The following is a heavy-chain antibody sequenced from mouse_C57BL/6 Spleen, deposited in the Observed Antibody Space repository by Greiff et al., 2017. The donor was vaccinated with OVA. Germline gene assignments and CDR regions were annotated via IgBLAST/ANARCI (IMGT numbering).Heavy chain of an antibody. CDR2: IYPRDGST. Sequence: VQLQQSGPELVKPGASVKLSCKASGYTFTSYDINWVKQRPGQGLEWIGWIYPRDGSTKYNEKFKGKATLTVDTSSSTAYMELHSLTSEDSAVYFCERDITTVVAEDWYFDVWGKGTTVTVSA. J-gene: IGHJ1*03. CDR3: ERDITTVVAEDWYFDV. D-gene: IGHD1-1*01. CDR1: GYTFTSYD. V-gene: IGHV1-85*01.